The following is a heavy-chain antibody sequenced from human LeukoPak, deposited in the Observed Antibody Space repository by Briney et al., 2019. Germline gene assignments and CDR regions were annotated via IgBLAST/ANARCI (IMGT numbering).Heavy chain of an antibody. Sequence: SETLSLTCTVSGASISRTTYYWGWFRQPPGKGLEWTATMFYNGYTYYNPSLKSRVTISIDTSENQVSLKLSFVTAADTALYYCAKEPTGDKSFDSWGQGTLVTVSS. CDR1: GASISRTTYY. V-gene: IGHV4-39*07. D-gene: IGHD7-27*01. CDR2: MFYNGYT. CDR3: AKEPTGDKSFDS. J-gene: IGHJ4*02.